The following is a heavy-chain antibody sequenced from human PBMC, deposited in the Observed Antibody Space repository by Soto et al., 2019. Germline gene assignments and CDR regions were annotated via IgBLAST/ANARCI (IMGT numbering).Heavy chain of an antibody. Sequence: GGSLRLSCAASGFTFGDYGITWVRQAPGKGLEWVSGINWSGDTTSYAASVRGRFTISRDNAKNSLYLQMTSLRVEDTALYLCARAIILTPINYYYMDVWGKGTTVTVSS. CDR3: ARAIILTPINYYYMDV. CDR1: GFTFGDYG. CDR2: INWSGDTT. V-gene: IGHV3-20*01. J-gene: IGHJ6*03. D-gene: IGHD2-15*01.